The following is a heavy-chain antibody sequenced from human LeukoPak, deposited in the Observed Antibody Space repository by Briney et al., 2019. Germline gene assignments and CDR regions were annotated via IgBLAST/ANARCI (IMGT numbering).Heavy chain of an antibody. CDR1: GGSISSGGYS. CDR3: ARHRARMVPNWFDP. Sequence: SETLSLTCAVSGGSISSGGYSWSWIRQPPGKGLEWIGYIYHSGSTYYNPSLKSRITISVDTSKNQFSLKLSSVTAADTAVYYCARHRARMVPNWFDPWGQGTLVTVSS. CDR2: IYHSGST. J-gene: IGHJ5*02. D-gene: IGHD3-10*01. V-gene: IGHV4-30-2*03.